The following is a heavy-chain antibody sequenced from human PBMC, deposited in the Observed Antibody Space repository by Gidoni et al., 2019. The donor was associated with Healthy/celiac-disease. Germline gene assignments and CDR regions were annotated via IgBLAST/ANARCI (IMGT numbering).Heavy chain of an antibody. D-gene: IGHD3-22*01. J-gene: IGHJ3*02. CDR2: IIPIFGTA. Sequence: KKPGSSVKVSCKASGGTFSSYAISWVRQAPGQGLEWMGGIIPIFGTANYAQKFQGRVTITADESTSTAYMELSSLRSEDTAVYYCARTPNYYDSSGYKAFDIWGQGTMVTVSS. CDR1: GGTFSSYA. CDR3: ARTPNYYDSSGYKAFDI. V-gene: IGHV1-69*01.